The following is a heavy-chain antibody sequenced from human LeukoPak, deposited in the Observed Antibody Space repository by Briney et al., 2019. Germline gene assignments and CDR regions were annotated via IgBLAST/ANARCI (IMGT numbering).Heavy chain of an antibody. V-gene: IGHV3-30*18. D-gene: IGHD3-9*01. J-gene: IGHJ4*02. CDR2: ISYDGSNK. CDR3: AKGPTYYDILTGYHY. Sequence: GGSLRLSCAASGFTFSSYGMHWVRQAPGKGLEWVAVISYDGSNKYYADSEKGRFTISRDNSKNTLHLQMNSLRAEDTAVYYCAKGPTYYDILTGYHYWGQGTLVTDSS. CDR1: GFTFSSYG.